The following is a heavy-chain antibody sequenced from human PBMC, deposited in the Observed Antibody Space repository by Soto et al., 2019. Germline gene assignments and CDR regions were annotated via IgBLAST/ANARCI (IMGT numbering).Heavy chain of an antibody. CDR2: TSSGGRGE. J-gene: IGHJ5*02. CDR1: GLTLTSYE. CDR3: AREPDRGTPSS. Sequence: GRSMRLSCVACGLTLTSYEMSWDRQGTGKGLEWISYTSSGGRGERYVDSTKGRFTSSRDNEKNSLNLQMNGLRAEDTAVYYCAREPDRGTPSSWGQGTLVTVSS. D-gene: IGHD2-15*01. V-gene: IGHV3-48*03.